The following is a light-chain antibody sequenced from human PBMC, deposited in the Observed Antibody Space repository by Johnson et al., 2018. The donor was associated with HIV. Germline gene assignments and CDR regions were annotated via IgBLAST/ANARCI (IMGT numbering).Light chain of an antibody. V-gene: IGLV1-51*02. CDR2: EDN. Sequence: QFVLTQPPSVSAAPGQTVNISCSGNVSNIESYFVSWYQQLPGAAPTLLIYEDNKRPSGIPDRFSGSKSGATATLGITGLQTGDEADYYCGIWDASLSPLYVSGTGTTITVL. J-gene: IGLJ1*01. CDR3: GIWDASLSPLYV. CDR1: VSNIESYF.